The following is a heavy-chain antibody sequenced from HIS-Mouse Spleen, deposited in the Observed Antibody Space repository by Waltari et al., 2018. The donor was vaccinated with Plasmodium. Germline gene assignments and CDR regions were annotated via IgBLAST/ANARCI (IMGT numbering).Heavy chain of an antibody. CDR3: ARVLGYKAAAGTFVEYFQH. CDR1: GYTFTGYY. J-gene: IGHJ1*01. CDR2: INPNSGGT. Sequence: QVQLVQSGAEVKKPGASVKVSCKASGYTFTGYYMHWVRQAPGQGLEWMGSINPNSGGTNYAQKFQGRVSMTRETSISTAYVELSRLRSDETAVYYCARVLGYKAAAGTFVEYFQHWGQGTLVTVSS. D-gene: IGHD6-13*01. V-gene: IGHV1-2*02.